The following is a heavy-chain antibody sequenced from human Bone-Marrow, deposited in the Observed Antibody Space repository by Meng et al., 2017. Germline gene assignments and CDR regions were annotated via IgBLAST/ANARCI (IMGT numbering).Heavy chain of an antibody. J-gene: IGHJ4*02. Sequence: ASVKVSCKASGYTFTSYAMHWVRQAPGQRLEWMGWINAGNGNTKYSQKFQGRVTITRDTSASTAYMELSSLRSEDTAVYYCARLTGIDYDGIDYWGQGTRVTVSS. CDR1: GYTFTSYA. V-gene: IGHV1-3*01. CDR2: INAGNGNT. CDR3: ARLTGIDYDGIDY. D-gene: IGHD4-17*01.